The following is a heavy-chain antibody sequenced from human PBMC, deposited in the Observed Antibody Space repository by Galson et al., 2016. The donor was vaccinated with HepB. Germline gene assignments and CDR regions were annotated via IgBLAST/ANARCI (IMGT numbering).Heavy chain of an antibody. Sequence: SVKVSCKASGYIFINHDINWVRQATGQGLEWVGRMNPDSGSTESAQTFQGRISMTRNTSLSTAYMELNSLRFEDTAIYYCARGQGSTSYGMDVWGQGTTVTVSS. CDR1: GYIFINHD. J-gene: IGHJ6*02. V-gene: IGHV1-8*01. CDR3: ARGQGSTSYGMDV. CDR2: MNPDSGST.